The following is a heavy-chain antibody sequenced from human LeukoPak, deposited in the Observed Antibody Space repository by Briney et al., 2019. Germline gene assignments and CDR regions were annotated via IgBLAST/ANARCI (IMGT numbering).Heavy chain of an antibody. Sequence: PGGSLRLSCSASGFPFSTLGMHWVRQAPGKGLEWVSAISGSGGSTYYADSVKGRFTISRDNSKNTLYLQMNSLRAEDTAVYYCAKIYYDSSGYYYFDYWGQGTLVTVSS. CDR1: GFPFSTLG. D-gene: IGHD3-22*01. V-gene: IGHV3-23*01. CDR2: ISGSGGST. J-gene: IGHJ4*02. CDR3: AKIYYDSSGYYYFDY.